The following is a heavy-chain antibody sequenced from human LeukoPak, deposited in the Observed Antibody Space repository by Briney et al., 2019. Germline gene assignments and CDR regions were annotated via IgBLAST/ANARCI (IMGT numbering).Heavy chain of an antibody. CDR3: ARDLVVNSGVVTAGGRA. D-gene: IGHD2-21*02. Sequence: PSETLSLTCTVSGGSISSSSYYWGWIRQPPGKGLEWIGRIFYSGSTYYNPSLKSRVTISVDTSKNQFSLKLSSVTAADTAVYYCARDLVVNSGVVTAGGRAWGQGTLVTVSS. J-gene: IGHJ4*02. CDR1: GGSISSSSYY. V-gene: IGHV4-39*07. CDR2: IFYSGST.